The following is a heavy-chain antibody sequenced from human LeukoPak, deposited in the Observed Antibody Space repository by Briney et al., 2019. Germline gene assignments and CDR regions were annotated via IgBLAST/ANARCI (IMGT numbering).Heavy chain of an antibody. Sequence: PGGSLRLSCAASGFTFSSHVMSWVRQAPGKGLEWVSSISGSGTYTYYADSLKGRFTISTDNSKNTLYLQMNSLRAEDTAIYYCARTLQAATALWLDPWGQGTLVTVSS. CDR2: ISGSGTYT. D-gene: IGHD2-2*01. V-gene: IGHV3-23*01. J-gene: IGHJ5*02. CDR3: ARTLQAATALWLDP. CDR1: GFTFSSHV.